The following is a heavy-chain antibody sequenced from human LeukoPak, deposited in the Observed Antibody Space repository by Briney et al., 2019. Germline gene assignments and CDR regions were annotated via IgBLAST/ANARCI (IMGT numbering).Heavy chain of an antibody. CDR2: ISAYNGNT. V-gene: IGHV1-18*01. CDR3: ARLAGPRREY. D-gene: IGHD6-19*01. CDR1: GYTFTSYG. J-gene: IGHJ4*02. Sequence: ASVKVSCKASGYTFTSYGISWVRQAPGQGLEWMGWISAYNGNTNYAQKLQGRVTMTRDVSISTVYMELSSLTSEDTAVYYCARLAGPRREYWGQGTLLTVS.